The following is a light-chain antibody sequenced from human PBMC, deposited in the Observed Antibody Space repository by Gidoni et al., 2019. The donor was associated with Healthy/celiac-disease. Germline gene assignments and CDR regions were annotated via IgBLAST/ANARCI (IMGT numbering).Light chain of an antibody. CDR2: GAA. Sequence: EIVLTQSPATLSVSPGERATLACRASQSVSSNLAWYQQKPGQAPRLLIYGAATRATGSPASFSGRGSGTGFTLTISCLPSEDFVVYYCQQYNNWPPLTFGGGTKVEIK. CDR1: QSVSSN. J-gene: IGKJ4*01. CDR3: QQYNNWPPLT. V-gene: IGKV3-15*01.